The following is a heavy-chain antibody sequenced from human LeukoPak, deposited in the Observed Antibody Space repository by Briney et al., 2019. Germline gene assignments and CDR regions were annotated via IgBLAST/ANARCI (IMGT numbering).Heavy chain of an antibody. CDR1: EFTFSRYW. V-gene: IGHV3-7*01. J-gene: IGHJ4*02. CDR2: TRQDGSEK. Sequence: GGSLRLSCAASEFTFSRYWMSWVRQAPGKGLEWVANTRQDGSEKYYVDSVKGRFTISRDNAKNSLYLQMNSLRAEDTAVYYCARGSSYVWGSYYYFDYWGQGTLVTVSS. D-gene: IGHD3-16*01. CDR3: ARGSSYVWGSYYYFDY.